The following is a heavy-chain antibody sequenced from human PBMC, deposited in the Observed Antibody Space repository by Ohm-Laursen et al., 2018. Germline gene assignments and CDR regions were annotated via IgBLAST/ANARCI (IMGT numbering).Heavy chain of an antibody. D-gene: IGHD1-1*01. CDR3: ARDAPEARNEMDV. CDR1: GGSIGLYY. J-gene: IGHJ6*02. CDR2: VYPSGTT. V-gene: IGHV4-4*07. Sequence: SDTLSLTCTVSGGSIGLYYWNWIRQPAGKGLEWIGRVYPSGTTYYNPSLKSRLTMSVDTSKNQFSMKLNSVTAADTALYYCARDAPEARNEMDVWGQGTPVTVSS.